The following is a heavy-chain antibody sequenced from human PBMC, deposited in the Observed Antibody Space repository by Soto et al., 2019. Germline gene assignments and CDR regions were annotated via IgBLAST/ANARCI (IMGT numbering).Heavy chain of an antibody. V-gene: IGHV3-23*01. CDR2: ISGSGGST. Sequence: TGGSLRLSCAAPGFTFSSYAMSWVRQAPGKGLEWVSAISGSGGSTYYADSVKGRFTISRDNSKNTLYLQMNSLRAEDTAVYYCAKGYFDWLLYHVAFDYWGQGTLVTVSS. CDR1: GFTFSSYA. CDR3: AKGYFDWLLYHVAFDY. J-gene: IGHJ4*02. D-gene: IGHD3-9*01.